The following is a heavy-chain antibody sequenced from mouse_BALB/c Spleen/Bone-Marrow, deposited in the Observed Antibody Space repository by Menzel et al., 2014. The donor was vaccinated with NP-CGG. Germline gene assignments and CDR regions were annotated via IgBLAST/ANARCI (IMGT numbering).Heavy chain of an antibody. CDR2: IYPGDGDT. CDR1: GYAFSSSW. J-gene: IGHJ4*01. V-gene: IGHV1-82*01. Sequence: VHLVESGPELVKPGASVKISCKASGYAFSSSWMNWVKQRPGQGLEWIGRIYPGDGDTKYNGKFKGKATLNADKSSSTAYMQPSSLTSVDSAVYFCARSDGYRDMDYWGQGTSVTVSS. D-gene: IGHD2-3*01. CDR3: ARSDGYRDMDY.